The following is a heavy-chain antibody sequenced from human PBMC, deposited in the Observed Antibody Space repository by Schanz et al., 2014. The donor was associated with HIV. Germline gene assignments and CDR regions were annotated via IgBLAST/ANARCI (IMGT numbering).Heavy chain of an antibody. CDR3: AQEEVPNDC. J-gene: IGHJ4*02. Sequence: EVQLLESGGGLVQPGGSLRLSCAASGFTFSSYAMSWVRQAPGRGLEWLSAISISGTTTYYADSVRGRFTISRDNSKNTVYLHMSSLRVEDTAVYYCAQEEVPNDCWGQGTLVTVSS. V-gene: IGHV3-23*01. CDR1: GFTFSSYA. CDR2: ISISGTTT.